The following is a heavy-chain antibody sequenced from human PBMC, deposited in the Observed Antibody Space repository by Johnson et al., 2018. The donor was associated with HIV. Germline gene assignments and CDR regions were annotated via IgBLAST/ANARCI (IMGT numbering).Heavy chain of an antibody. Sequence: VQLVESGGGLVQPGGSLRLSCAASGFTFSDYWMSWVRQAPGKGLEWVANINQDGSESYYVDSVKGRFTISRDNAKNSLFLQMSSLRAEDTAVYYCAKAERITMIVVVIAAFEIWGQGTMVTVYS. CDR3: AKAERITMIVVVIAAFEI. D-gene: IGHD3-22*01. CDR2: INQDGSES. J-gene: IGHJ3*02. V-gene: IGHV3-7*05. CDR1: GFTFSDYW.